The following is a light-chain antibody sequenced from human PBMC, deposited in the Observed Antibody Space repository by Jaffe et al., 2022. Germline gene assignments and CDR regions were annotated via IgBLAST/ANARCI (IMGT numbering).Light chain of an antibody. V-gene: IGKV3-11*01. J-gene: IGKJ4*01. Sequence: EIVLTQSPGTLSLSPGERATLSCRASQTVSSYLAWYQQKPGQVPRLLIYDASNRATGVSARFSGSGSGTDFTLTITSLEPEDFAVYYCQQRSNWPLTFGGGTKVEIK. CDR3: QQRSNWPLT. CDR1: QTVSSY. CDR2: DAS.